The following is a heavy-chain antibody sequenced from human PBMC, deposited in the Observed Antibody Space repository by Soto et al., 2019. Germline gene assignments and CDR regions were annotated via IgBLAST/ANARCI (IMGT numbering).Heavy chain of an antibody. D-gene: IGHD5-18*01. Sequence: SETLSLTCTVSGGSISSGGYYWSWIRQHPGKGLEWIGYIYYSGSTYYNPSLKSRVTISVDTSKNQFSLKLSSVTAADTAVYYCARVDVDTAMVPPYYFDYWGQGTLVTVSS. J-gene: IGHJ4*02. CDR2: IYYSGST. CDR3: ARVDVDTAMVPPYYFDY. V-gene: IGHV4-31*03. CDR1: GGSISSGGYY.